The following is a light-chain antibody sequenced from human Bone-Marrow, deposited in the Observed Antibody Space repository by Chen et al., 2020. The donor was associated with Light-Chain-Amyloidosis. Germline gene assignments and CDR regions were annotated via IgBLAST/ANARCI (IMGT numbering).Light chain of an antibody. CDR3: QVWVSSSDRPV. Sequence: SYVLTQPSSVSVAPGQTATIACGGNNIGSTSVPWYQQTPGQAPLLVVYDDSDRPSAIPERLSGSNSGNTATLTISRVGAGDEADYYCQVWVSSSDRPVFSGGTKLTVL. CDR2: DDS. V-gene: IGLV3-21*02. J-gene: IGLJ3*02. CDR1: NIGSTS.